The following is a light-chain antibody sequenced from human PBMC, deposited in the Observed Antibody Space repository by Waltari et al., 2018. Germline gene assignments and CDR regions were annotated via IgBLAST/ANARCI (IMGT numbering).Light chain of an antibody. CDR3: AAWDDSLRGHWV. J-gene: IGLJ3*02. CDR1: SSNIGSNV. CDR2: RSG. Sequence: QSVLTQQPSAAGSPGQRVTIFCSGSSSNIGSNVVNWYQQFPGKAPKLLIYRSGQPPAGVPYRFSGSKSGTSASLSIRGLHPEDEADYYCAAWDDSLRGHWVFGGGTKVTVL. V-gene: IGLV1-44*01.